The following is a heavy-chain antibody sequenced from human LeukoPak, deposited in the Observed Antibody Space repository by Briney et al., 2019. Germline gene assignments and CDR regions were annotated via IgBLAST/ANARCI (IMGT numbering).Heavy chain of an antibody. V-gene: IGHV4-59*08. J-gene: IGHJ5*02. D-gene: IGHD6-13*01. CDR2: IYYGGVT. CDR3: ANRIAAGGQNWFDP. CDR1: GGSISSYY. Sequence: SETLSLTCTVSGGSISSYYWSWLRQPPGKGLEWIGYIYYGGVTKYNPSLTSRVTISVDTSKNQFSLKLSSVTAADTAVYYCANRIAAGGQNWFDPWGQGILVTVSS.